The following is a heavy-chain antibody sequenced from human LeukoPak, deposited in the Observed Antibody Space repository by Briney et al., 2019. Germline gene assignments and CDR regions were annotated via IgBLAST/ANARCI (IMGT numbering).Heavy chain of an antibody. CDR3: ARDPRGYYDSSGYSDY. V-gene: IGHV1-18*01. Sequence: GASVKVSCKASGYTFTSYGISWVRQAPGQGLEWMGWISAYNGNTNYAQKLQGRVIMTTDTSTSTAYMELRSLRSDDTAVYYCARDPRGYYDSSGYSDYWGQGTLVTVSS. D-gene: IGHD3-22*01. J-gene: IGHJ4*02. CDR1: GYTFTSYG. CDR2: ISAYNGNT.